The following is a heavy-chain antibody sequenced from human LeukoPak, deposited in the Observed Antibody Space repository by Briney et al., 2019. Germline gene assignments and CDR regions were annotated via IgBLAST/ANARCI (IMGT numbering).Heavy chain of an antibody. V-gene: IGHV3-11*01. CDR3: ARDPRIVGIQLWLRTIDY. Sequence: GGSLRLSCAASGFTFSDYYMSWIRQAPGKGLEWVSYISSSGSTIYYADSVKGRFTISRDNAKNSLYLQMNSLRAEDTAVYYCARDPRIVGIQLWLRTIDYWGQGTLVTVSS. CDR2: ISSSGSTI. CDR1: GFTFSDYY. J-gene: IGHJ4*02. D-gene: IGHD5-18*01.